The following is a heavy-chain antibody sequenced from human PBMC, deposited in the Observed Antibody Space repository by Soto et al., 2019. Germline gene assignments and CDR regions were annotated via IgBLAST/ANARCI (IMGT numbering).Heavy chain of an antibody. CDR3: TSDNRGLADH. J-gene: IGHJ5*02. Sequence: QVQLEQSGAEVKEPGASVKVSCQASGYTFTNYAVHWVRRAPGQGLQWIGWISVGSGNTKSSQKFHGRVTFSRDTSARTAYMQLSSLTSEDTAVYYCTSDNRGLADHWGQGTLVTVSS. V-gene: IGHV1-3*01. CDR2: ISVGSGNT. CDR1: GYTFTNYA.